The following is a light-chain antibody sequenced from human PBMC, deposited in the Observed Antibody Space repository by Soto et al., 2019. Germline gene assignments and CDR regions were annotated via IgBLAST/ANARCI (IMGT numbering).Light chain of an antibody. V-gene: IGKV3D-20*02. Sequence: EIVLTQAPDTLSLSPGQRASLSWRASQFFGSDYLAWYQQKPGQPPRLLIYGASRRATGIPDRFSGSGSGTDFTLTISSLEPEDFAVYSCQQRSDWPITFGQGTRLEIK. CDR3: QQRSDWPIT. CDR2: GAS. J-gene: IGKJ5*01. CDR1: QFFGSDY.